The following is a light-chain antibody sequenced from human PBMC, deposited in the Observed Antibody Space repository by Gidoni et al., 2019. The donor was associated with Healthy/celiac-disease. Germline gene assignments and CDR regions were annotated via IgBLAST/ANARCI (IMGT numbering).Light chain of an antibody. CDR1: QSVSSY. V-gene: IGKV3-11*01. CDR2: DAS. CDR3: QQRSNWPS. Sequence: EIVFTQSPATLSLSPGERATLSCRASQSVSSYLAWYQQKPGQAPRLLIYDASNRATGIPARFSGSGSGTDFTLTISSLEPEDFAGYYCQQRSNWPSFGGXTKVEIK. J-gene: IGKJ4*01.